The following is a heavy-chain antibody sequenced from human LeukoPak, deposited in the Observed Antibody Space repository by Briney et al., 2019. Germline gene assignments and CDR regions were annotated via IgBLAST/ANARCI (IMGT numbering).Heavy chain of an antibody. CDR2: SNAGSGDP. V-gene: IGHV1-3*02. J-gene: IGHJ4*02. D-gene: IGHD6-19*01. CDR3: ARGLAVAGVDYYFDL. Sequence: ASVNVSCKASGYTFTSYAMHWVRQAPGQSLEWMGWSNAGSGDPAYSQDFQGRITITRDTSATTVYLELSSLTSDDTAVYYCARGLAVAGVDYYFDLWGQGTLLTVSS. CDR1: GYTFTSYA.